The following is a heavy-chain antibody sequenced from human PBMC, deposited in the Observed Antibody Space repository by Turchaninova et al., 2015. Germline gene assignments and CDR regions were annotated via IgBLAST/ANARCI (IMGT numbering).Heavy chain of an antibody. CDR1: GFHFTSYW. Sequence: EVPLVESGGGLVQPGGSLRFSCVGSGFHFTSYWMSWVRQAPGKGLEWLAIIKQDGSEKLYVDSVKGRFTISRDNARNSVFLQMNSLRFEDTAIYFCARSQWLTDYWGQGALVTVSS. J-gene: IGHJ4*02. V-gene: IGHV3-7*01. D-gene: IGHD6-19*01. CDR3: ARSQWLTDY. CDR2: IKQDGSEK.